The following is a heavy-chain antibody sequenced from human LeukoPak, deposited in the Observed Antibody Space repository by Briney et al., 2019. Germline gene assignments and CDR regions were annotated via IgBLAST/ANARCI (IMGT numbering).Heavy chain of an antibody. CDR2: IRYDGSNK. D-gene: IGHD3-10*01. V-gene: IGHV3-30*02. CDR1: GFTFSSYG. CDR3: AKGGGELGSGSLDY. Sequence: GGSLRLSCAASGFTFSSYGMHWVRQAPGKGLEWVAFIRYDGSNKYYADSVKGRFTISGDNSKNTLYLQMDSLTTEDTAVYYCAKGGGELGSGSLDYWGQGTLVTVSS. J-gene: IGHJ4*02.